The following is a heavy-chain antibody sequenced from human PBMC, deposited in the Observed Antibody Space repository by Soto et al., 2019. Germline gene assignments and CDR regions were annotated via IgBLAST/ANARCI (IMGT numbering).Heavy chain of an antibody. Sequence: PGGSLRLSCAASGFTFSSYAMSWVRQAPGKGLEWVSAISGSGGSTYYADSVKGRFTISRDNSKNTLYLQMNSLRAEDTAVYYCAKDPSSGWYGYYFDYWGQGTLVTVSS. D-gene: IGHD6-19*01. J-gene: IGHJ4*02. CDR2: ISGSGGST. CDR1: GFTFSSYA. V-gene: IGHV3-23*01. CDR3: AKDPSSGWYGYYFDY.